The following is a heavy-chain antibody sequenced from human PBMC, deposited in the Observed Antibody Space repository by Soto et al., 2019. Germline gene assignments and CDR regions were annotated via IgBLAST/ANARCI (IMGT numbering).Heavy chain of an antibody. CDR2: ISGSGGST. V-gene: IGHV3-23*01. Sequence: LRLSCAASGFTFSSYAMSWVRQAPGKGLEWVSAISGSGGSTYYADSVKGRFTISRDNSKNTLYLQMNSLRAEDTAVYYCAKGLWFGEALDYWGQGTLVTVSS. J-gene: IGHJ4*02. CDR1: GFTFSSYA. CDR3: AKGLWFGEALDY. D-gene: IGHD3-10*01.